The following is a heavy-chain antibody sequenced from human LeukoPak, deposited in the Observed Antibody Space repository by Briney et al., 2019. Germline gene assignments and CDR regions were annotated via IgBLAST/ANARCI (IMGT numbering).Heavy chain of an antibody. J-gene: IGHJ4*02. CDR3: ARAPLSPTYFFDY. CDR2: ISKSGST. V-gene: IGHV4-39*07. D-gene: IGHD3-16*01. CDR1: GGSISSSTYY. Sequence: PSETLSLTCTVSGGSISSSTYYWGWIRQPPGKGLEWIGSISKSGSTYDNPSLKSRVTISVDTSKNQFSLKLSSVTAADTAVYYCARAPLSPTYFFDYWGQGTLVAVSS.